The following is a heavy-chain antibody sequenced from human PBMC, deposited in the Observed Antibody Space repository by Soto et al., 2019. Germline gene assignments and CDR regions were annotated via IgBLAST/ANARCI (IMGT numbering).Heavy chain of an antibody. Sequence: SETLSLTCAVYGGSFRGYYWSWIRQPPGKGLEWIGEINHSGSTNYNPSLKSRVTISVDTSKNQFSLKLRSVTAADTAVHYCARAVSLVAVRPGASSYYGLDVWGQGTTVTVSS. CDR3: ARAVSLVAVRPGASSYYGLDV. D-gene: IGHD6-6*01. V-gene: IGHV4-34*01. CDR1: GGSFRGYY. J-gene: IGHJ6*02. CDR2: INHSGST.